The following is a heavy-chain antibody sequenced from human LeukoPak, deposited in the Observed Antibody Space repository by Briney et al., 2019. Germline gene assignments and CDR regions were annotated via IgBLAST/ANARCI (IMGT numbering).Heavy chain of an antibody. D-gene: IGHD2-2*01. J-gene: IGHJ4*02. Sequence: GGAQRLSCAASGFTFSSYAMSWVRQAPGKGVEGGAVISYDGSNKYYADSVKGRFTISRDNSKNTLYLQMNSLRAEDTAVYYCAKGRCSSTSCYAFYWGQGTLVTVSS. CDR1: GFTFSSYA. V-gene: IGHV3-30*18. CDR2: ISYDGSNK. CDR3: AKGRCSSTSCYAFY.